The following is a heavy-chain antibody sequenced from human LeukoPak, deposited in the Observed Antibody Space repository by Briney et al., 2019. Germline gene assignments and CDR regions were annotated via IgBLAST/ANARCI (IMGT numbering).Heavy chain of an antibody. CDR1: GGSISSGSYY. V-gene: IGHV4-61*02. J-gene: IGHJ6*03. Sequence: SQTLSLTCTVSGGSISSGSYYWSWIRQPAGKGLEWIGRIYTSGSTNYNPSLKSRVTISVDTSKNRLSLKLSSVTAADTAVYYCARDYDILTGPNYYYYMDVWGKGTTVTVSS. CDR2: IYTSGST. D-gene: IGHD3-9*01. CDR3: ARDYDILTGPNYYYYMDV.